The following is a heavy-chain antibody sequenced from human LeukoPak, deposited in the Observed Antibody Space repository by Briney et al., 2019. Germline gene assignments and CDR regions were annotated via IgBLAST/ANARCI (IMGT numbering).Heavy chain of an antibody. Sequence: PSETLSLTCAVYGGSFSGYYWSWIRQPPGKGLEWIGEINHSGSTNYNPSLKSRVTISVDTSKNQFSLKLSSVTAADTAVYYCARGARGGLRFYYYYYCMDVWGKGTTVTVSS. CDR3: ARGARGGLRFYYYYYCMDV. CDR2: INHSGST. D-gene: IGHD3-10*01. CDR1: GGSFSGYY. J-gene: IGHJ6*03. V-gene: IGHV4-34*01.